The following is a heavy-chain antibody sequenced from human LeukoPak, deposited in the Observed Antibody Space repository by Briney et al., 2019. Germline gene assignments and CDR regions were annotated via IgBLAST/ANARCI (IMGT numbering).Heavy chain of an antibody. V-gene: IGHV4-59*08. CDR2: IYYSGST. CDR1: GGSISSYY. Sequence: SETLSLTCTVSGGSISSYYWSWIRQPPGKGLEWIGYIYYSGSTNYNPSLKSRVTISVDTSKNQFSLKLSSVTAADTAVYYCASLNQYDFWSGYYSWFDPWGQGTLVTVSS. J-gene: IGHJ5*02. CDR3: ASLNQYDFWSGYYSWFDP. D-gene: IGHD3-3*01.